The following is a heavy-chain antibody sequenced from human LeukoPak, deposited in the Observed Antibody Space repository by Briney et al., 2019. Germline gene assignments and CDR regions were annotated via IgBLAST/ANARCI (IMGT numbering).Heavy chain of an antibody. CDR1: GFTFSSYW. CDR2: IKQDGSEK. D-gene: IGHD3-10*01. J-gene: IGHJ3*02. V-gene: IGHV3-7*01. Sequence: QTGGSLRLSCAASGFTFSSYWMSWVRQAPGKGLEWVANIKQDGSEKYYVDSVKGRFTISRDNAKNSLYLQMNSLRAEDTAVYYCARLSWFGDVDASDIWGQGTMVTVSS. CDR3: ARLSWFGDVDASDI.